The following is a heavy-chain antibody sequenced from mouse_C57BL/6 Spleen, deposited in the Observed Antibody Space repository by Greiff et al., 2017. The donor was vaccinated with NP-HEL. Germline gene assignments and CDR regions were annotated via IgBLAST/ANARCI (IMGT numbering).Heavy chain of an antibody. Sequence: QVQLKESGPGLVQPSQSLSITCTVSGFSLTSYGVHWVRQSPGKGLEWLGVIWRGGSTAYNAAFMSRLSITKDNSKSQVFFKMNSLQADYTAIYYCAKNSGTKYFDVWGTGTTVTVSS. J-gene: IGHJ1*03. CDR3: AKNSGTKYFDV. D-gene: IGHD4-1*01. CDR2: IWRGGST. V-gene: IGHV2-5*01. CDR1: GFSLTSYG.